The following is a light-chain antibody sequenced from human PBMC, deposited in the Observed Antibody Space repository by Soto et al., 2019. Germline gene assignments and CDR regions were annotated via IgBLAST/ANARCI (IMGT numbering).Light chain of an antibody. J-gene: IGKJ2*01. CDR3: QQYGISPRT. CDR2: GAS. CDR1: QSVSSNY. V-gene: IGKV3-20*01. Sequence: IVLTQSPGTLSLYPGERDTLSCRASQSVSSNYLDWYQQKPGQSPRLLIYGASSRATGIPDRFSGSGSGTDFTRTISRLEPEDSAVYHCQQYGISPRTFGQITKLEIK.